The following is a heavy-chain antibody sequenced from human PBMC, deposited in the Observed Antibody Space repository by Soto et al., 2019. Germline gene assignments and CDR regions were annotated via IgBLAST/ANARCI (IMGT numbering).Heavy chain of an antibody. J-gene: IGHJ6*02. D-gene: IGHD3-22*01. V-gene: IGHV3-30*18. CDR2: ISYNGSNK. CDR1: GFTFSSYG. CDR3: AKTYYYDSSGYLAPYYYGMDV. Sequence: GGSLRLSCAASGFTFSSYGMHWVRQAPGKGLEWVAVISYNGSNKYYADSVKGRFTISRDNPKNTMYLQMNSLRAEDTAVYYCAKTYYYDSSGYLAPYYYGMDVWGQGTTVTVSS.